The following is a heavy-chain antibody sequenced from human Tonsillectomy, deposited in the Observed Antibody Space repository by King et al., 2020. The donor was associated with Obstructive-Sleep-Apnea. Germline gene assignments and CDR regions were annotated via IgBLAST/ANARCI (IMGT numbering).Heavy chain of an antibody. V-gene: IGHV4-59*01. CDR1: GGSISSYY. J-gene: IGHJ3*02. CDR3: ARLGSIAAAGTPFDI. D-gene: IGHD6-13*01. Sequence: QLQESGPGLVKPSETLSLTCTVSGGSISSYYWSWIRQPPGKGLEWIGYIYYSGSTNYNPSLKSRVTISVDTSKNQFSLKLSSVTAADTAVYYCARLGSIAAAGTPFDIWGQGTMVTVSS. CDR2: IYYSGST.